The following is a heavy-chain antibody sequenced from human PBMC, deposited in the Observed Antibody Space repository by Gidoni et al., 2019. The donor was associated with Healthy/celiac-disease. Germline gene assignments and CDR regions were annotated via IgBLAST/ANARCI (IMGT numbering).Heavy chain of an antibody. CDR1: GFTFSSYA. CDR2: ISGSGGST. CDR3: AKAKSRSSWYDY. Sequence: EVQLLESGGGLVQPGGSLRLFCAASGFTFSSYAMSWVRQAPGKGLEWVSAISGSGGSTYYADSVKGRFTISRDNSKNKLYLQMNSLRAEDTAVYYCAKAKSRSSWYDYWGQGTLVTVSS. J-gene: IGHJ4*02. V-gene: IGHV3-23*01. D-gene: IGHD6-13*01.